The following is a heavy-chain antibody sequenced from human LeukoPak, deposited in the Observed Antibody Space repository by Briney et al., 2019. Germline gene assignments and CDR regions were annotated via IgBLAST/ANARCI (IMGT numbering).Heavy chain of an antibody. D-gene: IGHD1-1*01. CDR3: ARGRYDYYFDY. J-gene: IGHJ4*02. Sequence: PSETLSLTCTDSGYSVSSGYYWGWIRQPPGKGLEWIGTRFHSGNTYYNPSLKSRVTISVDTSKNQFSLKLSSVTAADTAVYSCARGRYDYYFDYWGQGTLVTVSS. CDR1: GYSVSSGYY. CDR2: RFHSGNT. V-gene: IGHV4-38-2*02.